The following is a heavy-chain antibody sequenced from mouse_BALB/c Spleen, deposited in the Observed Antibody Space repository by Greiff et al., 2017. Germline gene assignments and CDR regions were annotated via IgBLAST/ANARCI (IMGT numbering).Heavy chain of an antibody. J-gene: IGHJ4*01. Sequence: DVQLVESGGGLVKPGGSLKLSCAASGFTFSSYAMSWVRQTPEKRLEWVASISSGGSTYYPDSVKGRFTISRDNARNILYLQMSSLRSEDTAMYYCARENYRYYAMDYWGQGTSVTVSS. V-gene: IGHV5-6-5*01. D-gene: IGHD2-14*01. CDR2: ISSGGST. CDR3: ARENYRYYAMDY. CDR1: GFTFSSYA.